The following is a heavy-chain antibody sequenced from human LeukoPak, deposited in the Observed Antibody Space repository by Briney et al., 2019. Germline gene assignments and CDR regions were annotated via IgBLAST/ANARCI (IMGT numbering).Heavy chain of an antibody. V-gene: IGHV3-33*06. CDR2: IWYDGSEK. CDR3: AKDLTTGTLSFDY. CDR1: GFTFSTYG. Sequence: GGSLRLSCAASGFTFSTYGMHWVRQAPGKGLEWVAVIWYDGSEKYYADSVKGRFTISRDNSKNTLYLQMNSLRAEDTAVYYCAKDLTTGTLSFDYWGQGTLVTVSS. D-gene: IGHD1-1*01. J-gene: IGHJ4*02.